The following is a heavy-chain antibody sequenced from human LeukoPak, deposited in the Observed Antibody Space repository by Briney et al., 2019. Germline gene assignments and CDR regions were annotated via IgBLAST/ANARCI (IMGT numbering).Heavy chain of an antibody. D-gene: IGHD1-26*01. V-gene: IGHV4-39*01. CDR3: SVYGGSYRPKYYFDY. J-gene: IGHJ4*02. CDR2: IYYSGST. Sequence: TSETLSLTCTVSGGSISSSSYYWGWIRQPPGKGLEWIGSIYYSGSTYYNPSLKSRVTISVDTSKNQFSLKLSSVTAADTAVYYCSVYGGSYRPKYYFDYWGQGTLVTVSS. CDR1: GGSISSSSYY.